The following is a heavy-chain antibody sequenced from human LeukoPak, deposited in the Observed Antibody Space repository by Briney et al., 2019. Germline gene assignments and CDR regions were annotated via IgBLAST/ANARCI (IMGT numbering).Heavy chain of an antibody. J-gene: IGHJ4*02. CDR2: INHSGST. Sequence: SETLSLTCAVYGGSFSGYYWSWIRQPPGKGLEWIGEINHSGSTNYNPSLKSRVTISVDTSKNQFSLKLSSVTAADTAVYYCARGRVPPPDFWSGYYSRRWVAHFDYWGQGTLVTVSS. D-gene: IGHD3-3*01. V-gene: IGHV4-34*01. CDR3: ARGRVPPPDFWSGYYSRRWVAHFDY. CDR1: GGSFSGYY.